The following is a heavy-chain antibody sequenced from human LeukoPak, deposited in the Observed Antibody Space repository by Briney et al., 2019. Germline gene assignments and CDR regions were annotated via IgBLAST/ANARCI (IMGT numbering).Heavy chain of an antibody. J-gene: IGHJ4*02. D-gene: IGHD3-9*01. CDR1: GVTFSSYF. V-gene: IGHV3-23*01. Sequence: PGGSLRLSCAASGVTFSSYFMTWGRQAPGKGLELVSGISGSGADTLYADSVRGQFTISRVNSKNTLYLQMNSLRAEDTAVYYCAKVPPPDDTGYSNPYWGQGTLVTVSS. CDR3: AKVPPPDDTGYSNPY. CDR2: ISGSGADT.